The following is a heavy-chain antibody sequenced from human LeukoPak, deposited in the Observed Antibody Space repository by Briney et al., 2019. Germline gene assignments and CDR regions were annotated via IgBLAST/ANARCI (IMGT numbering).Heavy chain of an antibody. D-gene: IGHD6-13*01. CDR3: ASRRYSSSWRKFDY. CDR1: GGSISSYY. CDR2: IYTSGST. V-gene: IGHV4-4*07. Sequence: SETLSLTCTVSGGSISSYYWSWIRQPAGKGLEWIGRIYTSGSTNYNPSLKSRVTISVDTSKNRFSLKLTSVTAADTAVYYCASRRYSSSWRKFDYWGQGTLVTVSS. J-gene: IGHJ4*02.